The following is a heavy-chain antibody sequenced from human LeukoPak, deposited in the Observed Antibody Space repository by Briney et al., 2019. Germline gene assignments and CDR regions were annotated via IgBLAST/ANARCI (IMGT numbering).Heavy chain of an antibody. CDR3: AKDSWLVPAKDCYFQY. J-gene: IGHJ1*01. CDR1: GFTFKSYA. V-gene: IGHV3-23*01. Sequence: GGSLRLSCTASGFTFKSYAMSWVRQAPGKGLEWVSGISGSGGSTYYADSVKGRFTISRDNFKNTLYLQMNSRRVEDTAVYYCAKDSWLVPAKDCYFQYWGQGTLVTVSS. CDR2: ISGSGGST. D-gene: IGHD6-19*01.